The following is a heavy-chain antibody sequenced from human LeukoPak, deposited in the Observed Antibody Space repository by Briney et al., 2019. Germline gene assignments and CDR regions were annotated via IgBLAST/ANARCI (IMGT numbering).Heavy chain of an antibody. J-gene: IGHJ4*02. Sequence: PSETLSLTCTVSGGSISSGGYYWSWIRQHPGKGLEWIGYIYYSGSTYYNPSLKSRVTISVDTSKNQFSLKLSSVTAADTAVYYCARGFWDSSGYYWVSYFDYWGQGTLVTVSS. CDR3: ARGFWDSSGYYWVSYFDY. CDR1: GGSISSGGYY. V-gene: IGHV4-31*03. D-gene: IGHD3-22*01. CDR2: IYYSGST.